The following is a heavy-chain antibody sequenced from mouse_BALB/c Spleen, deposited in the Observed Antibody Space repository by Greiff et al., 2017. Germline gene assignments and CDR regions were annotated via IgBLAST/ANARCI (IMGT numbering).Heavy chain of an antibody. CDR2: ISSGGSYT. D-gene: IGHD1-1*01. CDR3: ARGGYYGSSYRYYYAMDY. J-gene: IGHJ4*01. CDR1: GFTFSSYG. V-gene: IGHV5-6*02. Sequence: EVMLVESGGDLVKPGGSLKLSCAASGFTFSSYGMSWVRQTPDKRLEWVATISSGGSYTYYPDSVKGRFTISRDNAKNTLYLQMSSLKSEDTAMYYCARGGYYGSSYRYYYAMDYWGQGTSVTVSS.